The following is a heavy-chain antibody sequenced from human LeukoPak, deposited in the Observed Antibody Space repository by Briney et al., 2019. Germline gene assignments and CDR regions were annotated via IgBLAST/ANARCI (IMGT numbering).Heavy chain of an antibody. CDR1: GFTLSSYW. V-gene: IGHV3-7*01. J-gene: IGHJ4*02. CDR2: INQDGSEK. D-gene: IGHD6-19*01. CDR3: ARGQWLVLS. Sequence: GGSLRLSCAASGFTLSSYWMSWVRQAPGKGLEWVANINQDGSEKYYVYSVKGRFTISRDNAKNSLYLQMNSLRAEDTAVYYCARGQWLVLSWGQGTPVTVSS.